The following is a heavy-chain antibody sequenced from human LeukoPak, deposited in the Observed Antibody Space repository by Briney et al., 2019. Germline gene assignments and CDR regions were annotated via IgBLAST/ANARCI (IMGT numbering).Heavy chain of an antibody. Sequence: GGSLRLSCAASGFTFSSYSMNWVRQAPGKGLEWVSSISSSSSYIYYADSVKGRFTISRDNAKNSLYLQVNSLRAEDTAVYFCARDPGPTTAAWGAFDIWGQGTVVTVSS. J-gene: IGHJ3*02. D-gene: IGHD4-11*01. CDR1: GFTFSSYS. CDR2: ISSSSSYI. CDR3: ARDPGPTTAAWGAFDI. V-gene: IGHV3-21*01.